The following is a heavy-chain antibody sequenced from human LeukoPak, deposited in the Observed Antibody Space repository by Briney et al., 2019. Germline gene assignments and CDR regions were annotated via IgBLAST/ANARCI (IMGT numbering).Heavy chain of an antibody. V-gene: IGHV3-48*03. CDR1: GFTFSSYE. D-gene: IGHD3-22*01. CDR2: ISSSGSTI. Sequence: GGSLRLSCAASGFTFSSYEMNWVHQAPGKGLEWVSYISSSGSTIYYADSVKGRFTISRDNAKNSLYLQMNSLRAEDTAVYYCAREGYDSSGYYSYGFDYWGQGTLVTVSS. CDR3: AREGYDSSGYYSYGFDY. J-gene: IGHJ4*02.